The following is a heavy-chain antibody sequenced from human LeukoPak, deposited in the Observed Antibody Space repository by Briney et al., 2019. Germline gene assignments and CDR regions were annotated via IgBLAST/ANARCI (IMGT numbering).Heavy chain of an antibody. CDR3: ARSPAAGTIELDY. V-gene: IGHV3-13*01. CDR1: GFTFSNHD. CDR2: IGVPGDT. Sequence: PGWSLRLSCAASGFTFSNHDMHWVRHATGKGLEWVSGIGVPGDTFYPDSVKGRFTISRENAKNPLYLQMHSLRAGDTAVYYCARSPAAGTIELDYWGQGTLVTVSS. J-gene: IGHJ4*02. D-gene: IGHD6-13*01.